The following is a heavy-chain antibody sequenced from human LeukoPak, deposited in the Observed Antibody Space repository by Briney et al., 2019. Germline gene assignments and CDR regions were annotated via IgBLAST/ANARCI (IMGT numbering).Heavy chain of an antibody. J-gene: IGHJ4*02. CDR1: GYIFTNYA. CDR2: ISAYNGNT. V-gene: IGHV1-18*01. Sequence: ASVKVSFRTSGYIFTNYAIGWVRQAPGQGLEWMGWISAYNGNTNYAQNFQGRVTMTTDTSTSTAYMDLRSLRSDDTAVYYCARGEGYFDFWGQGTLVTVSS. CDR3: ARGEGYFDF.